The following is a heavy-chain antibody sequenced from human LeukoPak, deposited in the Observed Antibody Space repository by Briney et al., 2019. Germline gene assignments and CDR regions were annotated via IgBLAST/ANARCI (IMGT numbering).Heavy chain of an antibody. J-gene: IGHJ6*02. Sequence: PGGSLRLSCAASGFTFSTYAMSWVRQAPGKGLEWVSSIGRSAGSTFYADSVKGRFTISRDNSKNTLYLQMSSLRAEDTAVYFCVRGYSFGPYGMDVWGQGTTVTVSS. D-gene: IGHD2-15*01. V-gene: IGHV3-23*01. CDR1: GFTFSTYA. CDR2: IGRSAGST. CDR3: VRGYSFGPYGMDV.